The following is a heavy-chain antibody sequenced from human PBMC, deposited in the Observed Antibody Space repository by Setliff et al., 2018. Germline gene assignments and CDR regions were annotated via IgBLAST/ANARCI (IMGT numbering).Heavy chain of an antibody. CDR3: ARGHRSAMAAAGTVYGMDV. CDR1: GGTFSSYA. CDR2: ITPILGIA. J-gene: IGHJ6*02. Sequence: SVKVSCKASGGTFSSYAISWVRQAPGQGLEWMGGITPILGIANYAQKFQGRVTITADESTSTAYMELSSLRSEDTAVYYCARGHRSAMAAAGTVYGMDVWGQGTTVTVSS. D-gene: IGHD6-13*01. V-gene: IGHV1-69*10.